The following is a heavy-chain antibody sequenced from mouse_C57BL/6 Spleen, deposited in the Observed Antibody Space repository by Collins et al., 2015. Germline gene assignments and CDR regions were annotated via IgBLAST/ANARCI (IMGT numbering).Heavy chain of an antibody. CDR3: ARRLGSSPFDY. J-gene: IGHJ2*01. CDR1: GYTFTSYW. D-gene: IGHD1-1*01. V-gene: IGHV1-55*01. Sequence: VKMSCKASGYTFTSYWITWVKQRPGQGLEWIGDIYPGSGSANYNEKFKSKATLTVDTSSSTAYMQLSSLTSEDSAVYYCARRLGSSPFDYWGQGTTLTVSS. CDR2: IYPGSGSA.